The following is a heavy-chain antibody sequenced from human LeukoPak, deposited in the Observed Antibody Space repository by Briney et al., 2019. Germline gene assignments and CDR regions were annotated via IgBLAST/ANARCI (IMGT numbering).Heavy chain of an antibody. CDR2: IYHSGST. J-gene: IGHJ4*02. CDR3: ASRAFGVVDY. D-gene: IGHD3-3*01. Sequence: PQTLSLTCAVSGGSISSGGYSWSWIRQPQGKGLEWIGYIYHSGSTYYNPSLKSRVTISVDRSKNQFPLKLSSVTAADTAVYYCASRAFGVVDYWGQGTLVTVSS. CDR1: GGSISSGGYS. V-gene: IGHV4-30-2*01.